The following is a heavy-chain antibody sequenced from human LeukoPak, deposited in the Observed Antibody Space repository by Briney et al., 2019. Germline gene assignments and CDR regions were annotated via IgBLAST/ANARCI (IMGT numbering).Heavy chain of an antibody. J-gene: IGHJ4*02. D-gene: IGHD2-15*01. Sequence: ASVKVSCKASGGTFSTYGVTWVRQAPGQGFGWMGRIIPIPGIENTAQKFQGRVTITADKSTRSADESTSTVYMELSSLRSDDTAVYYCATEGGSIVDWGQGTLVTVSS. CDR3: ATEGGSIVD. CDR1: GGTFSTYG. CDR2: IIPIPGIE. V-gene: IGHV1-69*04.